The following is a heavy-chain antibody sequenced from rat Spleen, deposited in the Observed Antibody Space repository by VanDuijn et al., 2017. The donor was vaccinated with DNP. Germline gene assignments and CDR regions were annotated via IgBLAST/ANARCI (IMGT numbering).Heavy chain of an antibody. CDR2: INYSGST. J-gene: IGHJ3*01. V-gene: IGHV3-1*01. D-gene: IGHD4-3*01. CDR3: ARRGYNSGYGGWFAY. CDR1: GYSITSNY. Sequence: EVQLQESGPGLVKPSQSLSLTCSVAGYSITSNYWAWIRKLPGNKMEWMGYINYSGSTGYNPSLKSRISISRDTSKNQFFLQLNSVTTEDTATYYCARRGYNSGYGGWFAYWGQGTLVTVSS.